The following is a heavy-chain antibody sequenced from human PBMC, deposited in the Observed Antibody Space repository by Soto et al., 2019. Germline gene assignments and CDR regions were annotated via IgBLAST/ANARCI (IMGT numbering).Heavy chain of an antibody. J-gene: IGHJ3*02. V-gene: IGHV4-4*02. CDR3: ARDRSYGDAFEI. CDR1: SGSISSSNW. D-gene: IGHD4-17*01. Sequence: QAQLQESGPGLVKPSGTLSLTCAVSSGSISSSNWWSWVRQPPGKGLEWIGEIYHSGSNNYNPSLKSRGTIAVDKSKDQFSLKLGSVTAADTAVYYCARDRSYGDAFEIWGQGTMVTVSS. CDR2: IYHSGSN.